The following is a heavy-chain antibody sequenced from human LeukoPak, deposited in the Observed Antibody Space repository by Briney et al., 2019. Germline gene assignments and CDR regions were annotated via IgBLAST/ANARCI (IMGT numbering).Heavy chain of an antibody. J-gene: IGHJ4*02. D-gene: IGHD2-8*01. CDR1: GYSFTSYW. CDR2: IDPSDSYT. V-gene: IGHV5-10-1*04. Sequence: GESLKISCKGSGYSFTSYWISWVRQMPGKGLEWMGRIDPSDSYTNYSPSFQGQVTISADKSISTAYLQWSSLKASDTAMYYCARLRYCTNGVCYRYFDYWGQGTLVTVSS. CDR3: ARLRYCTNGVCYRYFDY.